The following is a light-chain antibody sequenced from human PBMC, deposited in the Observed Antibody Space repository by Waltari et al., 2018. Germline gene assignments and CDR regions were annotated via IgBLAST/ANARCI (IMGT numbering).Light chain of an antibody. V-gene: IGKV1-5*03. CDR2: TAS. J-gene: IGKJ1*01. CDR1: QSIGRW. CDR3: QQYKSYPWT. Sequence: DIQMTQSPSTLSASVGDRVTVTYRASQSIGRWLAWYQQKPGKATKLLIYTASSLESGVPSRFSGSGSGTEFTLTISSLQPDDFATYYCQQYKSYPWTFGQGTKVEIK.